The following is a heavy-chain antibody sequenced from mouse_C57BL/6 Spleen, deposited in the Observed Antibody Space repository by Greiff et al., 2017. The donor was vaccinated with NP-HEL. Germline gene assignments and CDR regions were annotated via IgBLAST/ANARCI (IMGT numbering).Heavy chain of an antibody. CDR3: ARDLYSNFSYYLDY. J-gene: IGHJ2*01. CDR1: GFTFSSYA. CDR2: ISDGGSYT. Sequence: EVKLVESGGGLVKPGGSLKLSCAASGFTFSSYAMSWVRQTPEKRLEWVATISDGGSYTYYPDNVKGRFTISRDNAKNNLYLQMSHLKSEDTAMFYCARDLYSNFSYYLDYWRQGTTLTVSS. D-gene: IGHD2-5*01. V-gene: IGHV5-4*01.